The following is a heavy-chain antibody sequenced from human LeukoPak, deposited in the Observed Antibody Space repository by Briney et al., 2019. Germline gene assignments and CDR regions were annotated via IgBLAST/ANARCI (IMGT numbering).Heavy chain of an antibody. D-gene: IGHD2-2*01. Sequence: SQTLSLTCTVSGGSISSGDYYWRWIRQPPGKGLEWIGYIYYSGSAYYNPSLKSRVTISVDTSKNQFSLKLSSVTAADTAVYYCAREELYCSSTSCWNWFDPWGQGTLVTVSS. CDR1: GGSISSGDYY. CDR2: IYYSGSA. J-gene: IGHJ5*02. CDR3: AREELYCSSTSCWNWFDP. V-gene: IGHV4-30-4*01.